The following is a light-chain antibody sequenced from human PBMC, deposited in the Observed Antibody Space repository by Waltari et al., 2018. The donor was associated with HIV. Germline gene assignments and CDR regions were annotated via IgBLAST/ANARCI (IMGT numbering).Light chain of an antibody. V-gene: IGLV2-14*03. CDR1: MGDLTY. J-gene: IGLJ2*01. Sequence: QSAPTQPASVSGSPGQSITISCNNMGDLTYVSWYQQYPGKAPKLLIYEISNRPSGIPSRFSGSKSGDTASLTISGLQADDEADYFCTKYTSTNVLILFGGGTKVTVL. CDR2: EIS. CDR3: TKYTSTNVLIL.